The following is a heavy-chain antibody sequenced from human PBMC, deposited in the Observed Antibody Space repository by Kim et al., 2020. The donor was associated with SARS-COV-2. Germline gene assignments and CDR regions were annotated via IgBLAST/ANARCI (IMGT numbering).Heavy chain of an antibody. Sequence: SVKVSCKASGGTFSSYAISWVRQAPGQGLEWMGGIIPIFGTANYAQKFQGRVTITADESTSTAYMELSSLRSEDTAVYYCARDHGQLLYNWFDPWGQGTLVTVSS. J-gene: IGHJ5*02. D-gene: IGHD2-2*01. CDR2: IIPIFGTA. CDR3: ARDHGQLLYNWFDP. V-gene: IGHV1-69*13. CDR1: GGTFSSYA.